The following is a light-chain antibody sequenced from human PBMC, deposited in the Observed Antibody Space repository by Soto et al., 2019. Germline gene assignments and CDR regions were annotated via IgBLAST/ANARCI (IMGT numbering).Light chain of an antibody. CDR3: MIWHSSAWV. CDR1: SGINVGTYR. CDR2: YKSDSDK. Sequence: QSVLTQPSSLSASPGASASLTCTLRSGINVGTYRIYWYQQKPGSPPQYLLRYKSDSDKQQGSGVPSRFSGSKDASANAGSLLISGLQSEDEADYYCMIWHSSAWVFGGGTKLTVL. V-gene: IGLV5-45*03. J-gene: IGLJ3*02.